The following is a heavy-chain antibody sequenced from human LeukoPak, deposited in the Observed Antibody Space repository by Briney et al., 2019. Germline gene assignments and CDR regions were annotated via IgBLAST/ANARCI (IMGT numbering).Heavy chain of an antibody. Sequence: PGGSLRLSCTASGFIFSTSWMTWVRQAPGKGLEWVSAISGSGGSTYYADSVKGRFTISRDNSKNTLYLQMNSLRAEDTAVYYCAKETRRWFGELLSYYFDYWGQGTLVTVSS. CDR3: AKETRRWFGELLSYYFDY. V-gene: IGHV3-23*01. D-gene: IGHD3-10*01. CDR1: GFIFSTSW. CDR2: ISGSGGST. J-gene: IGHJ4*02.